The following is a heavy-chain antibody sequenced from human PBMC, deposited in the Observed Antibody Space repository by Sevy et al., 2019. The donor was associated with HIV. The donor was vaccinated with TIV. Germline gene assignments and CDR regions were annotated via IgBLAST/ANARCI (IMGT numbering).Heavy chain of an antibody. V-gene: IGHV3-48*02. CDR3: ARDIWGYCSSTSCSDAFDI. D-gene: IGHD2-2*01. CDR2: ISSSSSTI. J-gene: IGHJ3*02. Sequence: GGSLRLSCAASGFTFSSYSMNWVRQAPGKGLEWVSYISSSSSTIYYADSVKGRFTISRDNAKNSLYLQMNSLRDEDTAGYYCARDIWGYCSSTSCSDAFDIWGQGTMVTVSS. CDR1: GFTFSSYS.